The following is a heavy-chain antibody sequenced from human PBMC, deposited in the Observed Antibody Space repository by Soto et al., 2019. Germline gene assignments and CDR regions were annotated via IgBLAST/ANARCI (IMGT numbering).Heavy chain of an antibody. V-gene: IGHV3-23*01. CDR1: GFTFSSYA. CDR2: FRGTGDGT. D-gene: IGHD3-10*01. Sequence: EVQLLESGGGLVQPGGSLRLSCAASGFTFSSYAMSWVRQAPGKGLEWVSTFRGTGDGTYYADSVRGRFTVSRDNSKNTLYIQMNGLRGGDTAVYYRAKGPDPGAFDIWGQGTMVTVSS. CDR3: AKGPDPGAFDI. J-gene: IGHJ3*02.